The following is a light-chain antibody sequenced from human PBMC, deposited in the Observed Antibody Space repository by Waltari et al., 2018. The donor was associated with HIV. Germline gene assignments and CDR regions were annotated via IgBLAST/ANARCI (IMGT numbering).Light chain of an antibody. V-gene: IGLV1-47*01. CDR1: TYNIGSTL. CDR2: RNN. CDR3: AAWDVSLSGWV. Sequence: SVLPQPPSTSGTPGPQVTISCSGSTYNIGSTLVDWYQQFPGTAPKLLIYRNNERPSGVPDRFSVSKSGISASLAITGLRSEDEADYYCAAWDVSLSGWVFGGGTKLTVL. J-gene: IGLJ3*02.